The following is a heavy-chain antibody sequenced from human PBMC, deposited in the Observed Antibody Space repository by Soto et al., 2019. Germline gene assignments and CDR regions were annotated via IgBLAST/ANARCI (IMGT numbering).Heavy chain of an antibody. J-gene: IGHJ4*02. D-gene: IGHD1-7*01. CDR2: VFPVFGTV. CDR1: GGTFRNYF. Sequence: QVQLVQSGAELKTPGSSVKVSCKASGGTFRNYFFSWLRRAPGQGLEWMGGVFPVFGTVNYAQKFQGRVTITADESTSTVYMELTSLTSEDTAVYFCARDMTRTVVPYFDFWGQGTLVTVSS. CDR3: ARDMTRTVVPYFDF. V-gene: IGHV1-69*01.